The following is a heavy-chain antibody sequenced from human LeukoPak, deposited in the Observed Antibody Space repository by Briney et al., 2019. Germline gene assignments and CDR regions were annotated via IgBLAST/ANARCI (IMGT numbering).Heavy chain of an antibody. CDR1: GYDITSYA. J-gene: IGHJ3*02. D-gene: IGHD3-22*01. CDR2: INAGNGNT. CDR3: AKDEKGYYHDTSGYPDAFDI. V-gene: IGHV1-3*01. Sequence: ASVKVSCKASGYDITSYALHWVRQAPGQRHEWMGWINAGNGNTNYSQQFQDRLTVTREPSTSPAYMELSSLRSEDTAVYYCAKDEKGYYHDTSGYPDAFDIWGQGTMVTVSS.